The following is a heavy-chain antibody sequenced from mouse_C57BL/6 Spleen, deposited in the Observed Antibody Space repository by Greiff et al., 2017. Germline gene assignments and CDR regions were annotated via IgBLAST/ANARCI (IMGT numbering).Heavy chain of an antibody. CDR1: GYPFTSYW. CDR3: AREGQTAQVYFDY. V-gene: IGHV1-55*01. CDR2: IYPGSGST. J-gene: IGHJ2*01. D-gene: IGHD3-2*02. Sequence: QVQLQQPGAELVKPGASVKMSCKASGYPFTSYWITWVKQRPGQGLEWIGDIYPGSGSTNYNEKFKSKATLTVDTSSSTAYMQLSSLTSEDSAVYYCAREGQTAQVYFDYWGQGTTLTVSS.